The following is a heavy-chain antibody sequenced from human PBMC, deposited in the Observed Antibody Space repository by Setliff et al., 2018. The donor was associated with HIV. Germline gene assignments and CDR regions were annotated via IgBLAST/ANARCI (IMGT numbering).Heavy chain of an antibody. Sequence: PSETLSLTCAVYGGSFSGYYWNWIRQPPGKGLEWIGEIIHSGGTNYNPSLKSRVTISVDTSTNQFSLKLSSVTAVDTAVYYCAKKGNGDYHFDYWGQGTLVTVSS. CDR1: GGSFSGYY. CDR3: AKKGNGDYHFDY. CDR2: IIHSGGT. J-gene: IGHJ4*02. V-gene: IGHV4-34*12. D-gene: IGHD4-17*01.